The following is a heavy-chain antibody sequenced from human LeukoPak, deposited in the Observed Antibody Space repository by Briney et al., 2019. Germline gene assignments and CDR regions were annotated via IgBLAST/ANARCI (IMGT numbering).Heavy chain of an antibody. D-gene: IGHD2-21*02. CDR2: INPNSGGT. CDR3: ARAPGSGGDYSFDY. V-gene: IGHV1-2*04. CDR1: GYTFTGYY. J-gene: IGHJ4*02. Sequence: ASVKVSCMASGYTFTGYYMHWVRQAPGQGLEWMGWINPNSGGTNYAQKFQGWVTMTRDTSISTAYMELSRLRSDDTAVYYCARAPGSGGDYSFDYWGQGTLVTVSS.